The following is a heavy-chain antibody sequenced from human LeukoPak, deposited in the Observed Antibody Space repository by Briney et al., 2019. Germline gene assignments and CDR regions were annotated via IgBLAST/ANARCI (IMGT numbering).Heavy chain of an antibody. V-gene: IGHV4-30-2*01. J-gene: IGHJ4*02. CDR2: IYHRGSI. CDR3: ARGPPFTVTTSYYFDF. Sequence: PSETLSLTCTVSGGSINSTYYWSWIRQPPGKGLEWIGYIYHRGSIYSNPSLKSLVTISLDRSKNQFSLKLSSVTAADTAVYYCARGPPFTVTTSYYFDFWGQGTLVTVSS. D-gene: IGHD4-17*01. CDR1: GGSINSTYY.